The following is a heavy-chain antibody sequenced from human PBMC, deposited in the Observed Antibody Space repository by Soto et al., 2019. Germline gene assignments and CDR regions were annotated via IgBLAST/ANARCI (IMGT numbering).Heavy chain of an antibody. CDR3: AGGGVRGVITRTRDYYGMDV. CDR2: IYPGNSGSNT. CDR1: GYSFTNYW. D-gene: IGHD3-10*01. J-gene: IGHJ6*02. Sequence: GESLKISCTTSGYSFTNYWIGWVRQMAGKGLEWVGIIYPGNSGSNTIYSPSFQGQVTISADKSISTAYLQWTSLKASDTAMYYCAGGGVRGVITRTRDYYGMDVWGQGTTVTVSS. V-gene: IGHV5-51*01.